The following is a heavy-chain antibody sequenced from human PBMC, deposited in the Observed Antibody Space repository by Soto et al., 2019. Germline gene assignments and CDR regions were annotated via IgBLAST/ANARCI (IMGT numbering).Heavy chain of an antibody. Sequence: QVQLVQSGAEEKKPGASVKVSCKASGYTFTSYAMHWVRQAPGQRLEWMGWINAGNGNTKYSQKFQGRVTITRDTSXSXXYMELSSLRSEDTAVYYCAREPGYSSGWHPDAFDIWGQGTMVTVAS. V-gene: IGHV1-3*05. J-gene: IGHJ3*02. D-gene: IGHD6-19*01. CDR3: AREPGYSSGWHPDAFDI. CDR1: GYTFTSYA. CDR2: INAGNGNT.